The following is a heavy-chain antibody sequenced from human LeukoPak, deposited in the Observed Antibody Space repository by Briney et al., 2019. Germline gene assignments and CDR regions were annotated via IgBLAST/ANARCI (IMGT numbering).Heavy chain of an antibody. Sequence: PGGSLRLSCAASGFTFSSYWMHWVRQAPGKGLVWVSHINNDGSSTTYADSVEGRFATSRDNAKNTLYLQMNSLRVEDTAVYYCAILRGTVTASDYWGQGTLVTVFS. D-gene: IGHD4-11*01. CDR3: AILRGTVTASDY. V-gene: IGHV3-74*01. CDR2: INNDGSST. CDR1: GFTFSSYW. J-gene: IGHJ4*02.